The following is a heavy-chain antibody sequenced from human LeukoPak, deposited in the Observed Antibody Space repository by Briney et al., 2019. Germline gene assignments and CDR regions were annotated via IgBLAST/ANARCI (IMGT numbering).Heavy chain of an antibody. CDR3: AREGRYSGYDSGDY. V-gene: IGHV4-31*03. J-gene: IGHJ4*02. Sequence: PSETLSLTCTVSGGSISSGGYYWSWIRQHPGKGLKWIGYIYYSGSTYYNPSLKSRVTISVDTSKNQFSLKLSSVTAADTAVYYCAREGRYSGYDSGDYWGQGTLVTVSS. CDR1: GGSISSGGYY. CDR2: IYYSGST. D-gene: IGHD5-12*01.